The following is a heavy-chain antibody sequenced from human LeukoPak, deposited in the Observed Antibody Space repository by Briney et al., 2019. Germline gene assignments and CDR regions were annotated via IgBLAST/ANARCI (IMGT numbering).Heavy chain of an antibody. CDR1: GFTFSTYW. V-gene: IGHV3-7*01. D-gene: IGHD1-14*01. J-gene: IGHJ4*02. CDR2: IKGDESAR. Sequence: PGGSLSLSCAASGFTFSTYWIAWVRQAPGKGLEWVANIKGDESARHQADSVKGRFTISRDNAQNSVYLQMSSLRGEDTAVYYCARDVGGSLDYGHQGTLVTVSS. CDR3: ARDVGGSLDY.